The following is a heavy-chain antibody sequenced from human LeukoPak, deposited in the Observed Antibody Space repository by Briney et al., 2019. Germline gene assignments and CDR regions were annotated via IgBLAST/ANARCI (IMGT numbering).Heavy chain of an antibody. J-gene: IGHJ6*03. V-gene: IGHV4-59*07. Sequence: SDTLSLTCSVSSGPITVYHWIWLRQPPGKGLEFIGYLHYTGSTNYNSSLTSRVTISVDTSKNQFSLKLRSVTAADTAVYYCARTTEAHSRETRYYSYYMDVWGKGTTVTVSS. D-gene: IGHD1-1*01. CDR3: ARTTEAHSRETRYYSYYMDV. CDR2: LHYTGST. CDR1: SGPITVYH.